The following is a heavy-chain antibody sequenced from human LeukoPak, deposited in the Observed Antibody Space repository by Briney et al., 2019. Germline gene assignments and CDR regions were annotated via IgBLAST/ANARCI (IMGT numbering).Heavy chain of an antibody. Sequence: SETLSLTCTVSGGSISRYYWSWIRQPAGKGLEWIGRIYTSGLTNYNPSLKSRVTMSVDTPKNQFSLKLNSMTAADTAVYYCARDIDYYYGMDVWGQGTTVTVSS. CDR3: ARDIDYYYGMDV. CDR2: IYTSGLT. J-gene: IGHJ6*02. V-gene: IGHV4-4*07. CDR1: GGSISRYY. D-gene: IGHD1-26*01.